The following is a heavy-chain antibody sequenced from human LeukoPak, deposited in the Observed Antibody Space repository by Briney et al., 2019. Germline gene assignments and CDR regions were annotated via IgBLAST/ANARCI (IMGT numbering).Heavy chain of an antibody. CDR1: GGSISSGGYS. V-gene: IGHV4-30-2*01. D-gene: IGHD3-10*01. CDR3: ARAITSGSGSYPFGY. J-gene: IGHJ4*02. CDR2: IYHSGST. Sequence: SQTLSLTCAVSGGSISSGGYSWSWIRQPPGKGLEWIGYIYHSGSTYYNPSLKSRVTISVDRSKNQFSLKLSSVTAADTAVYYCARAITSGSGSYPFGYWGQGTLVTVSS.